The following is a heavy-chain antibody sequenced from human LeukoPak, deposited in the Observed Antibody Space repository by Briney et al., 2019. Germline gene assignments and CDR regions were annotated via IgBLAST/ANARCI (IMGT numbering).Heavy chain of an antibody. V-gene: IGHV3-21*01. D-gene: IGHD3-22*01. J-gene: IGHJ4*02. CDR2: ISSSSSYI. CDR1: GFTFSSYS. Sequence: SGGSLRLSCAASGFTFSSYSMNWVRQAPGKGLEWVPSISSSSSYIYYADSVKGRFTISRDNAKNSLYLQMNSLRAEDTAVYYCARGDSSGYYYQAFDYWGQGTLVTVSS. CDR3: ARGDSSGYYYQAFDY.